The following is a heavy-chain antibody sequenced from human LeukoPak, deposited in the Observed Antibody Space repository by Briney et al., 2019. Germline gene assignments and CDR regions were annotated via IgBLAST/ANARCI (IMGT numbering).Heavy chain of an antibody. CDR3: ARHDPVGYYLHGMDV. D-gene: IGHD2-15*01. CDR1: GGSISGYL. CDR2: IYYTGAT. Sequence: SETLSLTCTVSGGSISGYLWSCIRQPPGQGLEFIGYIYYTGATLYNPSLKSRVTMSVDTSKNQFSLKLSSVTAADTAVYYCARHDPVGYYLHGMDVWGQGTTVTVSS. J-gene: IGHJ6*02. V-gene: IGHV4-59*08.